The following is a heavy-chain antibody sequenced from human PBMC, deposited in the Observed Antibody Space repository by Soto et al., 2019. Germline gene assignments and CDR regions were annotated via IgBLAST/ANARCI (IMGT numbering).Heavy chain of an antibody. CDR3: AKGTAPYCGDTGCYPFDC. D-gene: IGHD2-21*01. Sequence: GGSLRLSCAASGFTFSSYAMTWVRQAPGKGLEWVSAISGSGSSTSYADSVKGRFTISRDNSKDTLYLQMNSLRADDTAVYYCAKGTAPYCGDTGCYPFDCWGQGTLVTVSS. J-gene: IGHJ4*02. CDR1: GFTFSSYA. CDR2: ISGSGSST. V-gene: IGHV3-23*01.